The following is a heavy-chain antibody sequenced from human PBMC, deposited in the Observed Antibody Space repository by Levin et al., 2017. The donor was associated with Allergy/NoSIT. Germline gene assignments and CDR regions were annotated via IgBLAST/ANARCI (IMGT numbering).Heavy chain of an antibody. J-gene: IGHJ4*02. CDR3: ARSRKYSSSWSYPAGGFDY. Sequence: KVSCKGSGYSFTSYWIGWVRQMPGKGLEWMGIIYPGDSDTRYSPSFQGQVTISADKSISTAYLQWSSLKASDTAMYYCARSRKYSSSWSYPAGGFDYWGQGTLVTVSS. CDR2: IYPGDSDT. D-gene: IGHD6-13*01. CDR1: GYSFTSYW. V-gene: IGHV5-51*01.